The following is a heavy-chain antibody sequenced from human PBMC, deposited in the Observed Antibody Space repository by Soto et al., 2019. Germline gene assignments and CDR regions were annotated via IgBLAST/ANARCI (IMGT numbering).Heavy chain of an antibody. Sequence: ASVKVSCKASGYTFSNYEINWVRQATGQGLEWMGWRNPNGGNTGYAQTFQGRVTLTRNTSTDTAYMELSSLRSEDTAVYYCARGIRATGTTPDYYYYGMDIWGQGTTVTVSS. CDR3: ARGIRATGTTPDYYYYGMDI. D-gene: IGHD1-7*01. CDR2: RNPNGGNT. V-gene: IGHV1-8*01. CDR1: GYTFSNYE. J-gene: IGHJ6*02.